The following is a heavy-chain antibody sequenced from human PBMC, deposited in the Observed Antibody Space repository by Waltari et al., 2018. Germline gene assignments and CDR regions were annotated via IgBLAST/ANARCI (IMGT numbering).Heavy chain of an antibody. CDR1: GDSISASNW. CDR3: AREHYDSSGSFDC. CDR2: IYYTGSA. J-gene: IGHJ4*02. Sequence: QVQLQESGPGLVEPSGTLSLSCTVSGDSISASNWWGWVRQPPGKGLEWIGEIYYTGSANYNPSLKSRVVISVDKSKKQFSLKLSSVTAADTAVYYCAREHYDSSGSFDCWGQGTLVTVSS. V-gene: IGHV4-4*02. D-gene: IGHD3-22*01.